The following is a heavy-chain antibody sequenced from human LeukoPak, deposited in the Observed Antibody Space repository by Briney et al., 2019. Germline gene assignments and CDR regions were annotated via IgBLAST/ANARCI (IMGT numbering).Heavy chain of an antibody. D-gene: IGHD3-16*01. Sequence: SETLSLTCAVYGESFSGYYWSWIRQPPAKGLEWIGEINHSGNTNYNPSLESRVTISLDTSKNQFSLKLTSVTAADMAVYYCARLGGHYYYYYMDVWGKGATVTVSS. CDR2: INHSGNT. V-gene: IGHV4-34*01. J-gene: IGHJ6*03. CDR1: GESFSGYY. CDR3: ARLGGHYYYYYMDV.